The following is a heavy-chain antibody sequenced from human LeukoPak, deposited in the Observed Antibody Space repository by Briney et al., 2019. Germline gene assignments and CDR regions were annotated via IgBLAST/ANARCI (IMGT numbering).Heavy chain of an antibody. J-gene: IGHJ3*02. Sequence: SQTLSLTCVISGDSVSSNSGAWNWIRQSPSRGLEWLGRTYYRSKWYNDYAVSVKSRITINPDTSKNQFSLQLNSVTPEDTAVYYCARDNGRITIFGVVGRVPDDAFDIWGQGTMVTVSS. CDR2: TYYRSKWYN. D-gene: IGHD3-3*01. CDR3: ARDNGRITIFGVVGRVPDDAFDI. V-gene: IGHV6-1*01. CDR1: GDSVSSNSGA.